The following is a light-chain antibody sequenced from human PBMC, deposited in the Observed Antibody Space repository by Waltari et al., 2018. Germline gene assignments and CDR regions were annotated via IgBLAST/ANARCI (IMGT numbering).Light chain of an antibody. J-gene: IGKJ4*01. CDR2: GAS. Sequence: EIVMTQAQATLSLSPGYRAPLPCRAVESVSNSVAWYQQRRGQAPRLLIFGASTRATAIPARFSGSGDGTEFTLTINTRQSADFVVYYCEQYNDRLTFGGGTRVKFK. V-gene: IGKV3-15*01. CDR3: EQYNDRLT. CDR1: ESVSNS.